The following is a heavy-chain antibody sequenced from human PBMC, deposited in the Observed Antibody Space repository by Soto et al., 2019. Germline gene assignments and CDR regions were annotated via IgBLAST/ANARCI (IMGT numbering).Heavy chain of an antibody. Sequence: ASVKVSCKTSGYTFATSGISWVRQAPGQGLEWMGWISVSDGKTKYAQKFQSRVTMTTDTSTSTAYMELRGLRSDDTAFYYCARSYSSGWGDYWGQGTLVTVSS. CDR3: ARSYSSGWGDY. D-gene: IGHD6-19*01. CDR1: GYTFATSG. J-gene: IGHJ4*02. CDR2: ISVSDGKT. V-gene: IGHV1-18*04.